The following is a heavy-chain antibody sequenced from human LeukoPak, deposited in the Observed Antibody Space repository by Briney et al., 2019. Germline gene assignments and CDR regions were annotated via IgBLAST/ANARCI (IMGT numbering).Heavy chain of an antibody. D-gene: IGHD2-2*01. J-gene: IGHJ4*02. V-gene: IGHV4-4*09. CDR1: GGSISSYY. Sequence: SETLSLTCTVSGGSISSYYWSWIRQPPGKGLEWIGYIYTSGSTNYNPSLKSRVTISVDTSKNQFSLKLSSVTAADTAVYYCARRGRAHCCSTSCPFDYWGQGTLVTVSS. CDR3: ARRGRAHCCSTSCPFDY. CDR2: IYTSGST.